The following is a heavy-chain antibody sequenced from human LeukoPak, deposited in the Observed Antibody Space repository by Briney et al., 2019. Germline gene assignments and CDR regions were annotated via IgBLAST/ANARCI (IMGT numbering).Heavy chain of an antibody. CDR1: GGSISSYY. J-gene: IGHJ3*02. V-gene: IGHV4-59*01. Sequence: PSETLSLTRTVSGGSISSYYWSWLRQPPGKGLEWIGYIYYSGSTNYNPSLKSRVTISVDTSKNQFSLKLSSVTAADTAVYYCAGSPLNDAFDIWGQGTMVTVSS. CDR2: IYYSGST. D-gene: IGHD6-19*01. CDR3: AGSPLNDAFDI.